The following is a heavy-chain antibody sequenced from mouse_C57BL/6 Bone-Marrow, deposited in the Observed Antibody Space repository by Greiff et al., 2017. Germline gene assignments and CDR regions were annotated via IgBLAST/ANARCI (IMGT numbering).Heavy chain of an antibody. Sequence: QVQLKQPGAELVKPGASVKLSCKASGYTFTSYWMHWVKQRPGQGLEWIGMIHPNSGSTNYNEKFKSKATLTVDKSSSTAYMQLSSLTSEDYAVYYCARSGLRYPAWFAYWGQGTPVTVSA. V-gene: IGHV1-64*01. CDR3: ARSGLRYPAWFAY. CDR2: IHPNSGST. J-gene: IGHJ3*01. CDR1: GYTFTSYW. D-gene: IGHD2-14*01.